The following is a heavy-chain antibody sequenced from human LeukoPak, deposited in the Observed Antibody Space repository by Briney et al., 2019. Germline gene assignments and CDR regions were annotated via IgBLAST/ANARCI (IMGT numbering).Heavy chain of an antibody. CDR2: IYPGDSDT. J-gene: IGHJ3*02. CDR3: ARPGADVAGTWAFDI. Sequence: PGESLKISCKGSGYSFTSYWIGWVRQMPGKGLEWMGIIYPGDSDTRYSPSFQGQVTISADKSISTAYLQWSSLKASDTAMYYCARPGADVAGTWAFDIWGQGTMVTVSS. D-gene: IGHD6-19*01. CDR1: GYSFTSYW. V-gene: IGHV5-51*01.